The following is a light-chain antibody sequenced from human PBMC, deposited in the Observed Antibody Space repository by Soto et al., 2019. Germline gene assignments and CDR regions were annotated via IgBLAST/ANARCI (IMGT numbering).Light chain of an antibody. CDR3: HPYGNWPFT. V-gene: IGKV3-15*01. CDR2: GAS. CDR1: QSISSN. J-gene: IGKJ3*01. Sequence: EILMTQSPATLSVSPGERATLSCRASQSISSNLAWYQQKPGQAARLLIYGASIRATGVPARLSGSGSGTDFTLTNSRLQSEDFAVYYCHPYGNWPFTFGPGTKVDIK.